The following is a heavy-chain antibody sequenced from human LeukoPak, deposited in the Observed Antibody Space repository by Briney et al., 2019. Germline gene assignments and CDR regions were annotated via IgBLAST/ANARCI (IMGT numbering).Heavy chain of an antibody. CDR3: ARRLIAAAGATNWFDP. J-gene: IGHJ5*02. V-gene: IGHV5-51*01. CDR2: IYPGDPDT. Sequence: GESLKISCKGSGYSFTSYWIGWVRQMPGKGLEWMGIIYPGDPDTRYSPSFQGQVTISADKSISTAYLQWSSLKASDTAMYYCARRLIAAAGATNWFDPWGQGTLVTVSS. D-gene: IGHD6-13*01. CDR1: GYSFTSYW.